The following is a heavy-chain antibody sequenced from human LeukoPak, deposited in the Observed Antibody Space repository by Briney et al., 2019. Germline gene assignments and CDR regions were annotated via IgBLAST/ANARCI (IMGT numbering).Heavy chain of an antibody. V-gene: IGHV4-34*01. CDR3: ARRGRRDGYNARGDYFDC. D-gene: IGHD5-24*01. CDR2: INHSGST. Sequence: SETLSLTCAVYGGSFSGYYWSWIRQPPGKGLEWIGEINHSGSTNYNPSLKSRVTISVDTSKNQFSLKLSSVTAADTAVYYCARRGRRDGYNARGDYFDCWGQGTLVTVSS. CDR1: GGSFSGYY. J-gene: IGHJ4*02.